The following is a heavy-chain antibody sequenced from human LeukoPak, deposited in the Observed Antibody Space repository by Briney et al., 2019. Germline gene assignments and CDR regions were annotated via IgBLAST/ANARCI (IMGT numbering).Heavy chain of an antibody. J-gene: IGHJ4*02. CDR2: IYYSGTT. CDR1: GDSISSSSYY. V-gene: IGHV4-39*07. Sequence: PSETLSLTCTVSGDSISSSSYYWGWIRQPPGKGLEWIGSIYYSGTTYYNPSLKSRVTISVDTSKNQFSLKLSSVTAADTAVYYCARGYSSGWYWGQGTLVTVSS. CDR3: ARGYSSGWY. D-gene: IGHD6-19*01.